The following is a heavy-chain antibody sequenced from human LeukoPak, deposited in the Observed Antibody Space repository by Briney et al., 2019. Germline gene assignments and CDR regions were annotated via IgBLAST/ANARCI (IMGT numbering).Heavy chain of an antibody. J-gene: IGHJ3*02. CDR2: IIPIFGTA. D-gene: IGHD1-1*01. CDR3: ASFPWRDLDAFDI. V-gene: IGHV1-69*05. Sequence: SVKVSCKASGGTFSSYAISWVRQAPGQGLEWMGRIIPIFGTANYAQKFQRRVTITTDESTSTAYMELSSLRSEDTAVYYCASFPWRDLDAFDIWGQGTMVTVSS. CDR1: GGTFSSYA.